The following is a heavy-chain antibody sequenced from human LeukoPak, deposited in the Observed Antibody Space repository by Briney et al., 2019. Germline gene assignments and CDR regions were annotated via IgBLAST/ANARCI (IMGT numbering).Heavy chain of an antibody. CDR1: GFTFSDYY. CDR3: ARWGQYCSSTSCSPLMRGDF. Sequence: AGGSLRLSCSASGFTFSDYYMSWIRQAPGKGLEWVSYIGRSGVYTNYADSVKGRFTISRDNAKNSLYLQMNSLRAEDTAVYYCARWGQYCSSTSCSPLMRGDFWGQGTLVSVSS. D-gene: IGHD2-2*01. V-gene: IGHV3-11*03. CDR2: IGRSGVYT. J-gene: IGHJ4*02.